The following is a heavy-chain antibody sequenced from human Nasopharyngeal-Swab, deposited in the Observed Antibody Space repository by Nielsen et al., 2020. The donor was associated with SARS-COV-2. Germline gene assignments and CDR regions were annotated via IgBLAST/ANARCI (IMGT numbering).Heavy chain of an antibody. D-gene: IGHD6-13*01. CDR3: ARTDAALADAFDI. J-gene: IGHJ3*02. CDR2: ISSSSSYI. CDR1: GFTFSSYS. Sequence: GGSLRLSCAAPGFTFSSYSMNWVRQAPGKGLEWVSSISSSSSYIYYADSVKGRFTISRDNAKNSLYLQMNSLRAEDTAVYYCARTDAALADAFDIWGQGTMVTVSS. V-gene: IGHV3-21*01.